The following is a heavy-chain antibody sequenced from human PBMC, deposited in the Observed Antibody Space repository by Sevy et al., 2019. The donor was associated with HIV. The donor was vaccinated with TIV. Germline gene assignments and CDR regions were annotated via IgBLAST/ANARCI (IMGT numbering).Heavy chain of an antibody. Sequence: GGCLRLSCAASGFRFSSFSMSWVRQAPGKGLEWVSYITSSSSTIFYADSVKGRFTISRDNAKNSLYLQMSSLRDEDTTVYYCARAQADYGDFGGHFDHWGQGSLVTVSS. CDR3: ARAQADYGDFGGHFDH. J-gene: IGHJ4*02. CDR1: GFRFSSFS. V-gene: IGHV3-48*02. CDR2: ITSSSSTI. D-gene: IGHD4-17*01.